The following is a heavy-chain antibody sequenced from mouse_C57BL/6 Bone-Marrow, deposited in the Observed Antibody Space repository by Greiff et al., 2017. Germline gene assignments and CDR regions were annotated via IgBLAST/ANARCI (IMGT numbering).Heavy chain of an antibody. V-gene: IGHV1-7*01. CDR2: INPSSGYT. Sequence: VQLQEPGAELVKPGASVKLSCKASGYTFTSYWMHWVKQRPGQGLEWIGYINPSSGYTKYNQKFKDKATLTVDKSSSTAYMPLSSLTYEDSAVYYGANHLLWYCPAGFAYWGQGTLVTVSA. J-gene: IGHJ3*01. CDR3: ANHLLWYCPAGFAY. D-gene: IGHD2-1*01. CDR1: GYTFTSYW.